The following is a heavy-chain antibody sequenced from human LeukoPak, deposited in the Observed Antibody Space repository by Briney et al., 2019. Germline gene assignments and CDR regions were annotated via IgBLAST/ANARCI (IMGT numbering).Heavy chain of an antibody. CDR2: ISHSGST. J-gene: IGHJ3*02. D-gene: IGHD2-2*02. CDR3: ARGRRGRGYCGSTSCYIAFDI. Sequence: SETLSLTCAVYGGSFSGYYWSWIRQPPGKGLEWIGEISHSGSTNYNPSLKSRVTISVDTSKNQFSLKLSSVTAADTAVYYCARGRRGRGYCGSTSCYIAFDIWGQGTMVTVSS. V-gene: IGHV4-34*01. CDR1: GGSFSGYY.